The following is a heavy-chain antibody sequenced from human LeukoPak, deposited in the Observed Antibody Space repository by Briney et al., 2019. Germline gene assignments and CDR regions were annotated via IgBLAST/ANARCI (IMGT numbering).Heavy chain of an antibody. CDR2: TSGSGGSE. J-gene: IGHJ3*01. D-gene: IGHD3-16*01. CDR3: AKALTDHQDLDAFDF. Sequence: GGSLRLSCTYSGFTSSFLGMSWIRQAPGKGLEWVSGTSGSGGSEYYADPVRGRFTISRDTSKNVLFLQMNSLRVEDTALYYCAKALTDHQDLDAFDFWGQGTVVTVSP. CDR1: GFTSSFLG. V-gene: IGHV3-23*01.